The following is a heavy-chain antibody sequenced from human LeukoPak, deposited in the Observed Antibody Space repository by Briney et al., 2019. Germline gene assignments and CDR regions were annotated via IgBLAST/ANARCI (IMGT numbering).Heavy chain of an antibody. CDR3: AAGTTFLTD. Sequence: PGGSLRLSCAASGFTFSSYGMHWVRQAPGQGLEWVAVISYDGSNKYYADSVKGRFTISRDSSKNTLYLQMNSLRAEDAAVYYCAAGTTFLTDWGQGTLVTVSS. J-gene: IGHJ4*02. D-gene: IGHD1-1*01. V-gene: IGHV3-30*03. CDR1: GFTFSSYG. CDR2: ISYDGSNK.